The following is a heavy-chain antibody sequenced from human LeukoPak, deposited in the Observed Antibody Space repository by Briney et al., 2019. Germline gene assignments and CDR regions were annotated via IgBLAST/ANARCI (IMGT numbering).Heavy chain of an antibody. Sequence: GGSLRLSCAASGLTFSSSVMSWVRQAPGRGLEWVSGIGYSGGRTYYADSVKGRFTISRDNSKNTLYLQMNSLRVEDTAVYYCAKVEVGSGCKDWGQGTLVTVFS. V-gene: IGHV3-23*01. CDR2: IGYSGGRT. CDR3: AKVEVGSGCKD. D-gene: IGHD6-19*01. J-gene: IGHJ4*02. CDR1: GLTFSSSV.